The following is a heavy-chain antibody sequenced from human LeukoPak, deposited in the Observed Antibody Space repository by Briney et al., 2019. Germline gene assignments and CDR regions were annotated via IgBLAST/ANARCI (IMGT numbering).Heavy chain of an antibody. J-gene: IGHJ6*02. D-gene: IGHD1-26*01. CDR3: ARDSRHLSVGAPSYYYGMDV. Sequence: SETLSLTCSVSGGSVSSGSYYWSWIRQPPGKGREWIGDIHYSGSTNYNPSLKSRVTISVDTSKNQFSLKLSSVTAADTAVYYCARDSRHLSVGAPSYYYGMDVWGQGTTVTVSS. CDR2: IHYSGST. CDR1: GGSVSSGSYY. V-gene: IGHV4-61*01.